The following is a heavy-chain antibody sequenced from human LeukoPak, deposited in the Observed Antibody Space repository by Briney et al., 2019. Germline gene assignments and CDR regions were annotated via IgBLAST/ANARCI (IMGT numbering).Heavy chain of an antibody. CDR2: TIGSGVGT. Sequence: PGGSLRLSCAASGFTFSSYAMSWVRQAPGKGLEWVSATIGSGVGTHYADSVKGRFTISRDYSKNTVYLQMNSLRAEDTAVYYCARGYSQGKFDYWGQGTLVTVSS. V-gene: IGHV3-23*01. CDR1: GFTFSSYA. D-gene: IGHD5-18*01. J-gene: IGHJ4*02. CDR3: ARGYSQGKFDY.